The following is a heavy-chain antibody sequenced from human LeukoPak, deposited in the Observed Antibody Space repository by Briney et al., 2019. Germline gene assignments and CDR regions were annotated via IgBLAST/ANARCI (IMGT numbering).Heavy chain of an antibody. J-gene: IGHJ4*02. V-gene: IGHV3-30*04. D-gene: IGHD6-13*01. CDR3: ARGDTIAAAGFPFDY. CDR2: ISYDGSNK. Sequence: GGSLRLSCAASGFTFSSYAMHWVRQAPGKGLEWVAVISYDGSNKYYADSVKGRFTISRDNSKNTLYLQMNSLRAEDTAVYYCARGDTIAAAGFPFDYWGQGTLVTVSP. CDR1: GFTFSSYA.